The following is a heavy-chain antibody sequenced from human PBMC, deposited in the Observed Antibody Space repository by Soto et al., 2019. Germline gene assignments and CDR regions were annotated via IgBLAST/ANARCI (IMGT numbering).Heavy chain of an antibody. CDR3: AKDRIAAPRPPVYYFDY. Sequence: GGSLRLSCAASGFTFSSYAMSWVRQAPGKGLEWISAISGSGGGTYYADSVKGRFTISRDNSKNTLYLQMNSLRAEDTAVYYCAKDRIAAPRPPVYYFDYWGQGTLVTVSS. CDR2: ISGSGGGT. V-gene: IGHV3-23*01. J-gene: IGHJ4*02. D-gene: IGHD6-6*01. CDR1: GFTFSSYA.